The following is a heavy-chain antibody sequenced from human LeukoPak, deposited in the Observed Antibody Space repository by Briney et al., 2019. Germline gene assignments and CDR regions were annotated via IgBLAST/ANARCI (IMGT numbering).Heavy chain of an antibody. Sequence: GGSLRLSCAASGFTFSSYSMNWVRQAPGKGLEWVSSISSSSSYIYYADSVKGRFTISRDNAKNSQYLQMNSLRAEDTAVYYCARDAPSSSWYFRGFDYWGQGTLVTVSS. V-gene: IGHV3-21*01. CDR2: ISSSSSYI. D-gene: IGHD6-13*01. CDR1: GFTFSSYS. J-gene: IGHJ4*02. CDR3: ARDAPSSSWYFRGFDY.